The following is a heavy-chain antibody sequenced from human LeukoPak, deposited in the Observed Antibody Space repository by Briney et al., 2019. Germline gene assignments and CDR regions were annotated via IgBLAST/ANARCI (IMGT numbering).Heavy chain of an antibody. V-gene: IGHV4-59*08. CDR2: IYSSGST. CDR1: GGSITGYY. J-gene: IGHJ4*02. D-gene: IGHD3-10*01. Sequence: SATLSLTCTVSGGSITGYYWSWIRQAPGKGLEWIGHIYSSGSTNYNPSLKSRVIISVDTSKNQFSLRLSSVTAADTAMYYCARLWFGELLPMDNWGQGTLVTVSS. CDR3: ARLWFGELLPMDN.